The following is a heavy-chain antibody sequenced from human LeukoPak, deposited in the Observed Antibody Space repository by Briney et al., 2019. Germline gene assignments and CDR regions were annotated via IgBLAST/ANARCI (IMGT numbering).Heavy chain of an antibody. D-gene: IGHD4-11*01. J-gene: IGHJ4*02. Sequence: SETLSLTCTVSGASISNYYWSWIRQSPGKGLEWIGYIYYSGTTNYNPSLKSRVTISVDTSKNQFSLKLSSVTAADTAVYYCARSKEEDYYFDYWGQGTLVTVSS. V-gene: IGHV4-59*12. CDR3: ARSKEEDYYFDY. CDR2: IYYSGTT. CDR1: GASISNYY.